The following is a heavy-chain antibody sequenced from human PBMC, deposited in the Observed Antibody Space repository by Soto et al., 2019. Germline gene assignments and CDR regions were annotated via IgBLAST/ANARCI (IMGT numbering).Heavy chain of an antibody. CDR1: GFTFSSYG. D-gene: IGHD2-2*01. Sequence: LRLSCAASGFTFSSYGMHWVRQAPGKGLEWVAVIWYDGSNKYYADSVKGRFTISRDNSKNTLYLQMNSLRAEDTAVYYCARERRCSSTSCYRFDYWGQGTLVTVSS. V-gene: IGHV3-33*01. CDR2: IWYDGSNK. J-gene: IGHJ4*02. CDR3: ARERRCSSTSCYRFDY.